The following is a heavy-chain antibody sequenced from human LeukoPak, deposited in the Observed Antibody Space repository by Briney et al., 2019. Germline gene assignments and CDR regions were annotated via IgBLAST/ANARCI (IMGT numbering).Heavy chain of an antibody. V-gene: IGHV4-39*01. CDR3: ARPSGSYSRWFDP. CDR2: IYYSGST. CDR1: GLTFSTSGFN. Sequence: KTGGSLRLSCTASGLTFSTSGFNWVRQPPGKGLEWIGSIYYSGSTYYNPSLKSRVTISVDTSKNQFSLKLSSVTAADTAVYYCARPSGSYSRWFDPWGQGTLVTVSS. J-gene: IGHJ5*02. D-gene: IGHD1-26*01.